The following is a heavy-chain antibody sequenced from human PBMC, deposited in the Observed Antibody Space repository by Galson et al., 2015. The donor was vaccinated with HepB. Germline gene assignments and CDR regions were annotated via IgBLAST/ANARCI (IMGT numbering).Heavy chain of an antibody. CDR1: GYTFTSYA. D-gene: IGHD1-26*01. CDR3: ARDSAYLGNYYLGRPPYNWFDP. Sequence: SVKVSCKASGYTFTSYAMHWVRQAPGQRLEWMGWINAGNGNTKYSQKFQGRVTITRDTSASTAYMELSSLRSEDTAVYYCARDSAYLGNYYLGRPPYNWFDPWGQGTLVTVSS. V-gene: IGHV1-3*01. J-gene: IGHJ5*02. CDR2: INAGNGNT.